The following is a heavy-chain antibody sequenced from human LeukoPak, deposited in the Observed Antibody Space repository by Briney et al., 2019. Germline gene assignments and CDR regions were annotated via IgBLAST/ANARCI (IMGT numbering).Heavy chain of an antibody. J-gene: IGHJ6*02. CDR3: ARDEVLRYFDWFEANYYYYGMDV. CDR2: IWYDGSNK. Sequence: GGSLRLSCAASGFTFSSYGMHWVRQAPGKGLEWVAVIWYDGSNKYYADSVKGRFTISRDNSRNTLYLQMNSLRAEDTAVYYCARDEVLRYFDWFEANYYYYGMDVWGQGTTVTVSS. D-gene: IGHD3-9*01. CDR1: GFTFSSYG. V-gene: IGHV3-33*01.